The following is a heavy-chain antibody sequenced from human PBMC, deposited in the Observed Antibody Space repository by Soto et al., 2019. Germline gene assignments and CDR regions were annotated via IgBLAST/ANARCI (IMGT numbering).Heavy chain of an antibody. CDR1: GGSISSGDYY. CDR2: IYYSGST. D-gene: IGHD3-22*01. CDR3: ARAENYYDSSGPHFDY. Sequence: SETLSLTCTVSGGSISSGDYYWSWIRQPPGKGLEWIGYIYYSGSTYYNPSLKSRVTISVDTSKNQFSLKLSSVTAADAAVYYCARAENYYDSSGPHFDYWGQGTLVTVSS. J-gene: IGHJ4*02. V-gene: IGHV4-30-4*08.